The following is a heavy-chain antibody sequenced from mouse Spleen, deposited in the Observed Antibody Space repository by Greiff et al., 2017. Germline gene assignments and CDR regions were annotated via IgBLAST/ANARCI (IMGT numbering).Heavy chain of an antibody. Sequence: VKLMESGPELVKPGASVKISCKASGYAFSSSWMNWVKQRPGKGLEWIGRIYPGDGDTNYNGKFKGKATLTADKSSSTAYMQLSSLTSEDSAVYFGARSNDRYAMDYWGQGTSVTVSS. V-gene: IGHV1-82*01. CDR3: ARSNDRYAMDY. CDR2: IYPGDGDT. CDR1: GYAFSSSW. D-gene: IGHD2-12*01. J-gene: IGHJ4*01.